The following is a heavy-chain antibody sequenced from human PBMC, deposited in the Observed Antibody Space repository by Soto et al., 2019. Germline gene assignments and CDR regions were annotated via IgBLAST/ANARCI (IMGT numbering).Heavy chain of an antibody. J-gene: IGHJ4*02. CDR3: AKVTPTSVINGGYFDY. V-gene: IGHV3-23*01. Sequence: SLRLSCAASGFTFSSYAMTWVRLAPGKGMEWVSAISGSGGSTYYAVSVKGRFTISRDNSKNTLYLQMNSLSAEDRAAYYCAKVTPTSVINGGYFDYWGQGTLVTVSS. D-gene: IGHD4-17*01. CDR2: ISGSGGST. CDR1: GFTFSSYA.